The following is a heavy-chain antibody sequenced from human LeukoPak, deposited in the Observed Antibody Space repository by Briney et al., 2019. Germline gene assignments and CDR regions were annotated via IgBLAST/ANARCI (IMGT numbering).Heavy chain of an antibody. J-gene: IGHJ4*02. CDR1: GGSISSSSYY. CDR3: ARSLYSNYFYFDY. D-gene: IGHD4-11*01. V-gene: IGHV4-39*07. Sequence: SETLSLTCTVSGGSISSSSYYWGWIRQPPGKGLEWIGSIYYSGSTYYNPSLKSRVTISVDTSKNQFSLKLSSVAAADTAVYYCARSLYSNYFYFDYWGQGTLVTVSS. CDR2: IYYSGST.